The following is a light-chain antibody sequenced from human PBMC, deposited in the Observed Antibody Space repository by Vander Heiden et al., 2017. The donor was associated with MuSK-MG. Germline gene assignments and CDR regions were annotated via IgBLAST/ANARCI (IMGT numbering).Light chain of an antibody. V-gene: IGLV3-16*01. J-gene: IGLJ3*02. CDR1: ALPKKY. Sequence: SSELTQPPSVSVSLGQMARITCSGEALPKKYAYWYQQKPGQFPVLVIYKDSERPSGSPERFSGSSSGTIVTVTISGVQAEDEADYYCLSADSSGTYTHWVFGGGTKLTVL. CDR3: LSADSSGTYTHWV. CDR2: KDS.